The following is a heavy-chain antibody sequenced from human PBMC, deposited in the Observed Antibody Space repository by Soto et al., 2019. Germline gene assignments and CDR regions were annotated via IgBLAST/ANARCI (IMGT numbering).Heavy chain of an antibody. Sequence: PSETLSLTCTVSDGSISSYYWSWIRQPPGKGLEWIGYIYYSGSTNYNPSLKSRVTISVDTSKNQFSLKLSSVTAADTAVYYCARVVDTAMVLDYWGQGTLVTVSS. V-gene: IGHV4-59*01. CDR3: ARVVDTAMVLDY. J-gene: IGHJ4*02. D-gene: IGHD5-18*01. CDR1: DGSISSYY. CDR2: IYYSGST.